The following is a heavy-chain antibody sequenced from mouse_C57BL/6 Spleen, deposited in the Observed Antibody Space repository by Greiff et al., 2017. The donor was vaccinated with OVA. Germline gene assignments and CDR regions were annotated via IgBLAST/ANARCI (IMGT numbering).Heavy chain of an antibody. CDR1: GYTFTVSY. V-gene: IGHV1-15*01. J-gene: IGHJ2*01. D-gene: IGHD1-1*01. CDR2: IDPETGGT. CDR3: TRDTTVAARGFDY. Sequence: QVQLQQSGAELVRPGASVTLSCKASGYTFTVSYMHWVKQTPLPVLEWIGAIDPETGGTAYNQKFKGKAILTADKSSSTAYMELRSLTSEDSAVYYCTRDTTVAARGFDYWGQGTTLTVSS.